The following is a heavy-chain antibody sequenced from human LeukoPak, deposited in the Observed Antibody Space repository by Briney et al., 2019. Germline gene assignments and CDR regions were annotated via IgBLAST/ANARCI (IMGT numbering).Heavy chain of an antibody. CDR3: ATTLIREGSFT. D-gene: IGHD3-10*01. CDR2: IKQDGSEK. CDR1: RFTFSSYW. V-gene: IGHV3-7*01. Sequence: PGGSLRLSCAASRFTFSSYWMSWVRQGPGKGLEGVANIKQDGSEKYYVDSVKGRFTISRDNAKNSLYLQMNGLRAEDTAVYYCATTLIREGSFTWGQGTLVTVSS. J-gene: IGHJ5*02.